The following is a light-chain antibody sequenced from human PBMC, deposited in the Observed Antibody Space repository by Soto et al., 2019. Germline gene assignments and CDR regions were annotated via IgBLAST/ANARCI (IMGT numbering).Light chain of an antibody. CDR3: HQANSFPLT. V-gene: IGKV1-12*01. J-gene: IGKJ4*01. CDR2: AAS. CDR1: EGISTW. Sequence: DIQMTQSPSSVTASVGDRVTITCRASEGISTWLVWYQQKAGKAPKLLIYAASNLQSGVPSRFSGSGSGTDFTLSISSLQPEDFATYYCHQANSFPLTFGGGTKVEIK.